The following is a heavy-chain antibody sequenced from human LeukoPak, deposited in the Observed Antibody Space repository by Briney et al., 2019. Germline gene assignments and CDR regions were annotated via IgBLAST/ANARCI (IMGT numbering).Heavy chain of an antibody. V-gene: IGHV3-30*03. CDR3: ARRAGAYSHPYDY. J-gene: IGHJ4*02. CDR1: GFTFSRYA. CDR2: ISYDGSNK. Sequence: GSLRLSCAASGFTFSRYAMHWVRQAPGKGLEWVALISYDGSNKYYADSVKGRFTISRDNSKNTLYLQMNSLRAEDTAVYYCARRAGAYSHPYDYWGQGTLVTVSS. D-gene: IGHD4/OR15-4a*01.